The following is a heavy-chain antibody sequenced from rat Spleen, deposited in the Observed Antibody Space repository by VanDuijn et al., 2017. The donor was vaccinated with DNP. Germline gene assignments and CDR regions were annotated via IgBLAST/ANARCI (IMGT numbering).Heavy chain of an antibody. CDR1: AYSITTHY. CDR3: ARWCDYSDY. CDR2: ISYSGST. Sequence: EVQLQESGPGLVKPSQSLSLTCSVTAYSITTHYWGWIRKFPGNKMEWVGHISYSGSTSYNPSLKSRITITRDTSKNQFFLHLNSVTNEDTATYSCARWCDYSDYWGQGVMVTVSS. V-gene: IGHV3-1*01. J-gene: IGHJ2*01.